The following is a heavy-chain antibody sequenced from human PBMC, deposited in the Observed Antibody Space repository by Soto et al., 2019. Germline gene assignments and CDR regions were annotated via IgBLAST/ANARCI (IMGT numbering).Heavy chain of an antibody. CDR1: GDGVSSNSAA. D-gene: IGHD2-8*01. V-gene: IGHV6-1*01. CDR2: TYYRSKWYS. CDR3: AKDRARVYDY. J-gene: IGHJ4*02. Sequence: SQTLSLTCAISGDGVSSNSAAWNWIRQSPSRGLEWLGRTYYRSKWYSDYAVSVKGRITINADTSKNHFSLQLNSVTPEDTAVYYCAKDRARVYDYWGQGTLVTVSS.